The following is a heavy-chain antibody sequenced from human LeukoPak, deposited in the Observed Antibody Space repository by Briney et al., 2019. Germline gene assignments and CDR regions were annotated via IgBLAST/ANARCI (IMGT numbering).Heavy chain of an antibody. CDR2: IYHSGST. J-gene: IGHJ6*03. D-gene: IGHD6-6*01. CDR1: GYSISSGYY. Sequence: SETLSLTCAVSGYSISSGYYWGWLRQPPGKGLEWIGSIYHSGSTYYNPSLKSRVTISVDTSKSQFSLKLSSVTAADTAVYYCARASSSGMDVWGKGTTVTVSS. V-gene: IGHV4-38-2*01. CDR3: ARASSSGMDV.